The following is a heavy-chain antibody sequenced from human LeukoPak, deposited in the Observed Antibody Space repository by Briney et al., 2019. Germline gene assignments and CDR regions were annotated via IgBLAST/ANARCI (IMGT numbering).Heavy chain of an antibody. CDR1: GGSISTSY. CDR2: IYYSGTT. CDR3: ARRSPGYSYSIDS. J-gene: IGHJ4*02. V-gene: IGHV4-59*08. D-gene: IGHD5-18*01. Sequence: SETLSLTCTVSGGSISTSYWSWIRQPPGKGPEWIGYIYYSGTTNYNPSLKSRVTISVDTSKNQFSLNLSSVTAADTAVYYCARRSPGYSYSIDSWGQGTLVTVSS.